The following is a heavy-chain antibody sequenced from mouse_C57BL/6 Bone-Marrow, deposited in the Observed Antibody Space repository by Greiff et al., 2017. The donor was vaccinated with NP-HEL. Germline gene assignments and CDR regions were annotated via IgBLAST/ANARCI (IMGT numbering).Heavy chain of an antibody. J-gene: IGHJ4*01. CDR3: ARSQDTTVPSPYAMDY. CDR2: IDPNSGGT. Sequence: QVQLQQPGAELVKPGASVKLSCKASGYTFTSYWMHWVKQRPGRGLEWIGRIDPNSGGTKYNEKFKSKATLTVDKPSSTAYMQLSSLTSEDSAVYYCARSQDTTVPSPYAMDYWGQGTSVTVSS. D-gene: IGHD1-1*01. CDR1: GYTFTSYW. V-gene: IGHV1-72*01.